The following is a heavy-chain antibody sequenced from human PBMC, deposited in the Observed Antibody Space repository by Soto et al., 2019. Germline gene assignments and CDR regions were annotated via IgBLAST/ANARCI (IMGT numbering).Heavy chain of an antibody. CDR1: GGSISSYY. D-gene: IGHD3-10*01. CDR3: SRHNYGPGSAYFDY. Sequence: QVQLQESGPGLVKPSETLSLTCTVSGGSISSYYWRWIRQPPGKGLEWIGYIYYSGSTNYNPSLTRRGPTSVDTSKNQFSLKLNSMTAPATAVYYCSRHNYGPGSAYFDYWGQGTLVTVSS. CDR2: IYYSGST. V-gene: IGHV4-59*08. J-gene: IGHJ4*02.